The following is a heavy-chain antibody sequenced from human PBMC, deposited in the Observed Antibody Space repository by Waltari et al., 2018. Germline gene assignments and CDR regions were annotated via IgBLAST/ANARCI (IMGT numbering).Heavy chain of an antibody. J-gene: IGHJ4*02. Sequence: EVQLVESGGGLVQPGGSLRLSCEASGFTFNTDWMKWIRQAPGKGLEWVTNINPDGSEKFYVDAVKGRFTVSRDNAQDSLYLQINNLSAEDTAVYYCTTLARGESGDYWGQGTLGTVSS. V-gene: IGHV3-7*01. CDR1: GFTFNTDW. D-gene: IGHD3-10*01. CDR2: INPDGSEK. CDR3: TTLARGESGDY.